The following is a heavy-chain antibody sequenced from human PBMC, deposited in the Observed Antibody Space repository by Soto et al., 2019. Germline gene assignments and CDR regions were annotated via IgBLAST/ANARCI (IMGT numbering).Heavy chain of an antibody. D-gene: IGHD2-2*01. J-gene: IGHJ3*02. CDR2: ISGSGGST. Sequence: PGGSLRLSCAASGFTFSSYAMSWVRQAPGKGLEWVSAISGSGGSTYYADSVKGRFTISRDNSKNTLYLQMNSLRAEDTAVYYCATFPLDCSSTSCYPDAFDIWGQGTMVTVSS. CDR3: ATFPLDCSSTSCYPDAFDI. CDR1: GFTFSSYA. V-gene: IGHV3-23*01.